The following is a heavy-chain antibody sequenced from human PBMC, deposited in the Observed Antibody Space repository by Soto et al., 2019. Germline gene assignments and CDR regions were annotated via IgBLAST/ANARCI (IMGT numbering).Heavy chain of an antibody. D-gene: IGHD6-6*01. V-gene: IGHV5-10-1*01. CDR1: GYRFSDYW. J-gene: IGHJ6*02. Sequence: PGESLKISCKGSGYRFSDYWIFWVRQTPGKGLEWMGRIDPSDSYITYSPSFQGHVIISADKSINSAFLTWTSLKASDSAIYFCARIAAQWHGVDVWGQGTTVTVSS. CDR2: IDPSDSYI. CDR3: ARIAAQWHGVDV.